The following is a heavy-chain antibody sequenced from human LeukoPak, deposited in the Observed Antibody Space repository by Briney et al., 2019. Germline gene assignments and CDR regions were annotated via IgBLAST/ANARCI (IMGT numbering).Heavy chain of an antibody. D-gene: IGHD6-13*01. J-gene: IGHJ4*02. CDR3: AKDRLSAAGNSDYFDC. Sequence: GGSLRLSCAASGFTFSSFAMSWVCQAPGKGLEWVSGVSGSGGSTYYADSVKGRLTISRDNSKNTLYLQMNSLRVEDTAVYYCAKDRLSAAGNSDYFDCWGQGTLVTVSS. CDR1: GFTFSSFA. CDR2: VSGSGGST. V-gene: IGHV3-23*01.